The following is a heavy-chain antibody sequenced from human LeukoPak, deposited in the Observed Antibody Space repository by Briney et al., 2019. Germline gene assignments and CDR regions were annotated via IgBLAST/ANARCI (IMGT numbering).Heavy chain of an antibody. J-gene: IGHJ3*02. D-gene: IGHD3-22*01. Sequence: GGSLRLSCAASGFTFDDYGMSWVRQAPGKGLEWVSGINWNGGSTGYADSVKGRFTISRDNAKNSLYLQMNSLRAEDTALYYCARVGHESSGYAFDIWGQGTMVTVSS. V-gene: IGHV3-20*04. CDR2: INWNGGST. CDR3: ARVGHESSGYAFDI. CDR1: GFTFDDYG.